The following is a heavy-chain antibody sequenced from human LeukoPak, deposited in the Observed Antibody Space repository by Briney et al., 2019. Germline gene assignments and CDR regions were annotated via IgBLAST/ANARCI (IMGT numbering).Heavy chain of an antibody. CDR1: GFTFSSYA. J-gene: IGHJ6*03. Sequence: GGSLRLSCAASGFTFSSYALHWVRQAPGKGLEWVAVISNDGSNKYYADSVKGPFSISRDNSKNTLSLQMNSLRAEDTAVYYCARGLYYDFSNDESSYYMDVWGKGTTVTVSS. D-gene: IGHD3-3*01. CDR3: ARGLYYDFSNDESSYYMDV. V-gene: IGHV3-30*01. CDR2: ISNDGSNK.